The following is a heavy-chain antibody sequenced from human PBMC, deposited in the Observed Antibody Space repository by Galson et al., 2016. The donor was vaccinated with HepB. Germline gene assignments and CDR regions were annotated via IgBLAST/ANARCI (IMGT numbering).Heavy chain of an antibody. CDR1: GFTFNTYS. CDR2: ITSSGSYI. CDR3: ARGSGNLFY. Sequence: SLRLSCAASGFTFNTYSMNWVRQAPGEGLEWVSSITSSGSYINHADSIKGRFTISRDNAKSSLYLQMNSLRAEDTAVYYCARGSGNLFYWGQGTLVTVSS. J-gene: IGHJ4*02. D-gene: IGHD4-23*01. V-gene: IGHV3-21*01.